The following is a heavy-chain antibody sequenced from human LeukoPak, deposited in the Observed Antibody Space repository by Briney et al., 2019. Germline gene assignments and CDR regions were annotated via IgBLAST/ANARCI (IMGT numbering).Heavy chain of an antibody. V-gene: IGHV1-18*03. CDR1: GYTYTSYG. CDR3: ARDRDYSNYVGYFDY. D-gene: IGHD4-11*01. CDR2: ISAYNGNT. J-gene: IGHJ4*02. Sequence: ASVKVSCKASGYTYTSYGISWVRQPPGQGLEWMVWISAYNGNTNYAQKLQGRVTMTTDKSRSSGYMELRSLRSDGMALYYCARDRDYSNYVGYFDYWGQGTLVSGSS.